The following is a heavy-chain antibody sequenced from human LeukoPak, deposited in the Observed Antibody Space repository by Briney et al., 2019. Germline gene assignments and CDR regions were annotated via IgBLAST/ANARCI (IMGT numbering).Heavy chain of an antibody. J-gene: IGHJ4*02. Sequence: SETLSLTCAVYGGSFSGYYWSWIRQPPGKGLECIGKINHSGSTNYNPSLKSRVTISVDTSKNQFSLKLSSVTAADTAVYYCASPKLGYCSSTSCYVRDYWGQGTLVTVSS. V-gene: IGHV4-34*01. D-gene: IGHD2-2*01. CDR3: ASPKLGYCSSTSCYVRDY. CDR1: GGSFSGYY. CDR2: INHSGST.